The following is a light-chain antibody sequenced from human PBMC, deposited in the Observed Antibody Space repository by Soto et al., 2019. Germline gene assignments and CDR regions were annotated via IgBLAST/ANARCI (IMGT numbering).Light chain of an antibody. Sequence: QSVLTQPASVSGSPGQSITISCTGTSSDVGGYNYVSWYQQHPGKAPKLVIYDVSNRPSGVSNRFSGSKSGNTASLTISGLQAEDEADYYCSSYTSSSTRGFGGGTKLTVL. V-gene: IGLV2-14*01. CDR1: SSDVGGYNY. J-gene: IGLJ2*01. CDR2: DVS. CDR3: SSYTSSSTRG.